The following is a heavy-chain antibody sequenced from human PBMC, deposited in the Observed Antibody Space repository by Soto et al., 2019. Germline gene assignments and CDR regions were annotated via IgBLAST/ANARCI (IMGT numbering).Heavy chain of an antibody. Sequence: SLRLSCAASGFTFSSYAMHWVRQAPGKGLEWVAVISYDGSNKYYADSVKGRFTISRDNSKNTLYLQMNSLRAEDTAVYYCARGGYDYDFDYWGQGTLVTVSS. D-gene: IGHD5-12*01. J-gene: IGHJ4*02. CDR2: ISYDGSNK. CDR1: GFTFSSYA. V-gene: IGHV3-30-3*01. CDR3: ARGGYDYDFDY.